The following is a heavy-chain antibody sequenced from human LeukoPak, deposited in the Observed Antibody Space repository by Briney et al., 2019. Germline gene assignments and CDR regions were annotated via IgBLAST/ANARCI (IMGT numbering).Heavy chain of an antibody. CDR2: ISGSGEGT. CDR3: ARDVSSGWLQAFDL. V-gene: IGHV3-23*01. J-gene: IGHJ2*01. D-gene: IGHD3-22*01. Sequence: GWSLRLSCAASGFTFSSYAVSCVRHAPGKVLEVVSAISGSGEGTYYADSVKGRFTISRDNSENTLYLQMNRVRAENTAVYYCARDVSSGWLQAFDLWGRGTLVTVSS. CDR1: GFTFSSYA.